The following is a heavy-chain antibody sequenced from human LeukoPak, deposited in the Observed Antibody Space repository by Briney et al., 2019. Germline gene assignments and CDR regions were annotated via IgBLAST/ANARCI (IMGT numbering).Heavy chain of an antibody. CDR1: GFTFSDYY. J-gene: IGHJ5*02. CDR3: ARERGTTVTTSGNWFDP. CDR2: ISSSGSTI. V-gene: IGHV3-11*01. Sequence: PGGSLRLSCAASGFTFSDYYMSWIRQAPGKGLEWVSYISSSGSTIYYADSVKGRFTISRDNAKNSLYLQMNSLGAEDTAVYYCARERGTTVTTSGNWFDPWGQGTLVTVSS. D-gene: IGHD4-17*01.